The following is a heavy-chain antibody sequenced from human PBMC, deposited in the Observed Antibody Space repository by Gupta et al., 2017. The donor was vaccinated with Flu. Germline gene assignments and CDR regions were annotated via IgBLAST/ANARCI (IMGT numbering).Heavy chain of an antibody. CDR1: GFTFSCCT. CDR2: INSDGNT. CDR3: VKGGPLARIPDY. D-gene: IGHD2-21*01. V-gene: IGHV3-23*01. J-gene: IGHJ4*02. Sequence: CAASGFTFSCCTMAWVRQAPGTGLQWVSSINSDGNTYYTDSVKGRFIISRDYSKNMLYLQMNSLAAEDTAIYYCVKGGPLARIPDYWGQGALGTVSS.